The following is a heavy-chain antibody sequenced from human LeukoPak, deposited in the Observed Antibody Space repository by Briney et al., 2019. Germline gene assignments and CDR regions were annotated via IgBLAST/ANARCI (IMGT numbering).Heavy chain of an antibody. CDR2: TYSGGST. CDR1: GFTVSSNY. D-gene: IGHD3-22*01. V-gene: IGHV3-53*05. J-gene: IGHJ4*02. CDR3: ARETYYDSSGRYFDY. Sequence: GGSLRLSCAASGFTVSSNYMSWVRQAPGKGLEWVSVTYSGGSTYYADSVKGRFTISRDNSKNTLYLQMNSLRAEDTAVYYCARETYYDSSGRYFDYWGQGTLVTVSS.